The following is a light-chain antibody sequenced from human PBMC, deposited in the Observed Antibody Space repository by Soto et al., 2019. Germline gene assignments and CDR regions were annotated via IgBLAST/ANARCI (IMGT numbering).Light chain of an antibody. J-gene: IGLJ1*01. V-gene: IGLV2-14*01. CDR1: SSDVGGYNY. CDR3: ISYTSDDVRYV. CDR2: DVT. Sequence: QSVLTQPASVSGSPGQSITISCTGTSSDVGGYNYVSWYQQYPGKAPKLMIYDVTNRPSGVSNRFSGSKSGNTASLTISGLQAEDEADYYCISYTSDDVRYVFGTGTKVTVL.